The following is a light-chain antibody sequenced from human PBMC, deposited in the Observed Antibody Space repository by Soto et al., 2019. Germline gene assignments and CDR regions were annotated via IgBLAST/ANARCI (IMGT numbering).Light chain of an antibody. CDR1: QGISSY. CDR2: AAS. Sequence: AIRMTQSPSSLSASTVDGFTITFLASQGISSYLAWYQQKPGKAPKLLIYAASTLQSGVPSRFSGSGSGTDFTLTISCLQSEDFATYYCQQYYSYPRTFGGGTKVDIK. CDR3: QQYYSYPRT. V-gene: IGKV1-8*01. J-gene: IGKJ4*01.